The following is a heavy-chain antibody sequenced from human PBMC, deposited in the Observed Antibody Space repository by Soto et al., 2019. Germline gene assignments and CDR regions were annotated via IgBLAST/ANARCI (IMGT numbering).Heavy chain of an antibody. CDR2: IFHSGST. CDR3: AREGVSGYALDF. J-gene: IGHJ4*02. CDR1: GNSISGGRW. Sequence: PETLPLTCAVSGNSISGGRWWSWVRQPPGKGLEWIGEIFHSGSTNYNPSLKSRVTISLDKSKNQFSLNLNSVTAADTAVYYCAREGVSGYALDFWGQGTLVTVSS. D-gene: IGHD5-12*01. V-gene: IGHV4-4*03.